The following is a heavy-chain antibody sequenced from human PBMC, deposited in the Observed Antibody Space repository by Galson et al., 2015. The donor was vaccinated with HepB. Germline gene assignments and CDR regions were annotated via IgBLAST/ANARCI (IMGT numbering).Heavy chain of an antibody. Sequence: ETLSLTCAVYGGSFSGYYWSWIRPPPGKGLEWIGEINHSGSTNYNPSLKSRVTISVDTSKNQFSLKLSSVTAADTAVYYCARGVPWRLGELSPDGLGADYWGQGTLVTVSS. J-gene: IGHJ4*02. CDR3: ARGVPWRLGELSPDGLGADY. CDR2: INHSGST. D-gene: IGHD3-16*02. CDR1: GGSFSGYY. V-gene: IGHV4-34*01.